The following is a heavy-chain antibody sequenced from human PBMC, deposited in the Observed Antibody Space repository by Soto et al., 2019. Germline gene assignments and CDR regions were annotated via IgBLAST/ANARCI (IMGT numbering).Heavy chain of an antibody. CDR1: GFTFSSYA. D-gene: IGHD2-2*01. CDR2: IGESGTPT. J-gene: IGHJ6*02. CDR3: ARYIPGVRYYGMDV. Sequence: EVQLLESGGGLVQPGGSLRLSCAASGFTFSSYAMKWGRQAPGKGLEWVSLIGESGTPTYYADSVKGRFTISRDNSGNPLFLEMYSLRAEDTAVYYCARYIPGVRYYGMDVWGQGTTVTVSS. V-gene: IGHV3-23*01.